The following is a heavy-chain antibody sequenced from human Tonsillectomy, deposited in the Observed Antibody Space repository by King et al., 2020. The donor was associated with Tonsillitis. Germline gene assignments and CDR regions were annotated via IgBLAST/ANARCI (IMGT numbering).Heavy chain of an antibody. Sequence: QLVQSGAEVKKPGASVKVSCKASGYTFTSYGISWVRQAPGQGLEWMGWISAYNGNTNYAQKLQGRVTMTTDTSTNTAYMELRSLRSDDTAVYYCSRRSNVYSYGYYYNYGMDVWGQGTTVTVSS. CDR2: ISAYNGNT. D-gene: IGHD5-18*01. CDR1: GYTFTSYG. J-gene: IGHJ6*02. CDR3: SRRSNVYSYGYYYNYGMDV. V-gene: IGHV1-18*04.